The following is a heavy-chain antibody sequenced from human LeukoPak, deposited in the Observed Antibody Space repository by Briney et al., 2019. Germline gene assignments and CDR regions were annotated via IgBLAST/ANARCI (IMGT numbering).Heavy chain of an antibody. J-gene: IGHJ6*02. Sequence: GASVKVSCKASGGTFSSYAISWVRQAPGQGLEWMGWISAYNGNTNYAQKLQGRVTMTTDTSTSTAYMELRSLRSDDTAVYYCALGYSSSSWYYYYGMDVWGQGTTVTVSS. CDR3: ALGYSSSSWYYYYGMDV. D-gene: IGHD6-6*01. V-gene: IGHV1-18*01. CDR2: ISAYNGNT. CDR1: GGTFSSYA.